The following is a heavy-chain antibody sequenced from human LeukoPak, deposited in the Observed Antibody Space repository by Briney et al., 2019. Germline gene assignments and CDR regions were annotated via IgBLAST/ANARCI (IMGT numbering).Heavy chain of an antibody. D-gene: IGHD2/OR15-2a*01. Sequence: PGGSLGLSCAASGNYWMHWVRQAPGKGLVWVSHINSDGSWTSYADSVKGRFTISKDNAKNTVYLQMNNLGAEDTAVYYCVSFYETYWGRGTLVTVSS. CDR3: VSFYETY. CDR1: GNYW. V-gene: IGHV3-74*01. CDR2: INSDGSWT. J-gene: IGHJ4*02.